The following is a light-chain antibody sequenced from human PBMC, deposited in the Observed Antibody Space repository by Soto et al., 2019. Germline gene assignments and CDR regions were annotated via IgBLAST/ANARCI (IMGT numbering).Light chain of an antibody. V-gene: IGKV1-39*01. Sequence: DIQMTQSPSSLSASVGDRVTITCRASQTITNYLNWYQQQSDKAPKLLIYATDTLQSGVPSRFSGSGSGTDYTLTISSLQPEDFATYYCQQSYNTPQTFGQGTKV. CDR1: QTITNY. CDR2: ATD. CDR3: QQSYNTPQT. J-gene: IGKJ1*01.